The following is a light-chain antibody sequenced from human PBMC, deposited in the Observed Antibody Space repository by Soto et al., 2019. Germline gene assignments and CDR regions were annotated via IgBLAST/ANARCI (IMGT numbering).Light chain of an antibody. V-gene: IGKV1-5*03. CDR1: QSINSW. CDR3: QHYDSYSGT. J-gene: IGKJ3*01. Sequence: DIQMTQSPSTLSASVGDRVTITCRARQSINSWLAWYQQKPGKAPKLLIYRSSTLEGGVPSRFSGSGSGTEFALTIRSLQPDDFSTYSCQHYDSYSGTFGPRTKVDIK. CDR2: RSS.